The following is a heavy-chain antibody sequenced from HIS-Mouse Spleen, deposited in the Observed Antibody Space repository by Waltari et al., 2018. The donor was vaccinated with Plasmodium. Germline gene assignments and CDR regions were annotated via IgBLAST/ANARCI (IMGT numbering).Heavy chain of an antibody. J-gene: IGHJ1*01. CDR2: SKPNSGGT. CDR3: ARVLGYKAAAGTFVEYFQH. CDR1: GYTFTGYY. Sequence: QVQLVQSGAEVKKPGASVKVSCKASGYTFTGYYMHWVRPAPGQGLEWMGWSKPNSGGTNDAQKLQGRVTMTRDTSISTAYMELSRLRSDDTAVYYCARVLGYKAAAGTFVEYFQHWGQGTLVTVSS. D-gene: IGHD6-13*01. V-gene: IGHV1-2*02.